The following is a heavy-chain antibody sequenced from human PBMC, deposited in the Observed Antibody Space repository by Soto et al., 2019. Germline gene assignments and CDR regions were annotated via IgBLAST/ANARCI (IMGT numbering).Heavy chain of an antibody. CDR3: ARSWSGSTSGRVDV. D-gene: IGHD3-3*01. CDR1: GFTFDDHV. Sequence: RLSCVASGFTFDDHVMHWVRQVPGKGLEWVGHISWDGYSIAYGGSVRGRFTISRDNAKNTLYLQMNSLRPEDTALYYCARSWSGSTSGRVDVWGKGTTVTVSS. CDR2: ISWDGYSI. J-gene: IGHJ6*04. V-gene: IGHV3-9*01.